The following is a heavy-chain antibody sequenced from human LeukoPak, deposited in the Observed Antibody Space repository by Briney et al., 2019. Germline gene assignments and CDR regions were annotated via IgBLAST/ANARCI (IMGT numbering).Heavy chain of an antibody. CDR1: GFTFSSYA. V-gene: IGHV3-23*01. Sequence: GGSLRLSCAASGFTFSSYAMSWVRQAPGKGLEWVSAISGSGGSTYYAGSVKGRFTISRDNSKNTLYLQMNSLRAEDTAVYYCAKVEAYSSSWLGNYFDYWGQGTLVTVSS. D-gene: IGHD6-13*01. CDR2: ISGSGGST. CDR3: AKVEAYSSSWLGNYFDY. J-gene: IGHJ4*02.